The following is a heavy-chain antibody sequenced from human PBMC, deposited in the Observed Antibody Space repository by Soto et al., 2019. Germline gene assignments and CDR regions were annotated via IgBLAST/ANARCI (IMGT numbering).Heavy chain of an antibody. Sequence: ASVKVSCKASGYTFTSYAMHWVRQAPGQRLEWMGWINAGNGNTKYSQKFQGRVTITRDTSASTAYMELSSLRSEDTAVYYCARMRQMGITIFGVVALGMDVGGQGTKVTVSS. V-gene: IGHV1-3*01. D-gene: IGHD3-3*01. J-gene: IGHJ6*02. CDR3: ARMRQMGITIFGVVALGMDV. CDR2: INAGNGNT. CDR1: GYTFTSYA.